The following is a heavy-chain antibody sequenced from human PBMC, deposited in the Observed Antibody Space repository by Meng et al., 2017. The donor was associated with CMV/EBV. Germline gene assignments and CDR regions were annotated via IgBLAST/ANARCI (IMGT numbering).Heavy chain of an antibody. CDR2: ISGSGGST. Sequence: GESLKISCAASGFTFSSYAMSWVRQAPGKGLEWVSAISGSGGSTDYADSVKGRFTISRDNSKNTLYLQMNSLRAEDTAVYYCAKGGYYDSSGPLPSFDYWGQGTLVTVSS. J-gene: IGHJ4*02. V-gene: IGHV3-23*01. D-gene: IGHD3-22*01. CDR3: AKGGYYDSSGPLPSFDY. CDR1: GFTFSSYA.